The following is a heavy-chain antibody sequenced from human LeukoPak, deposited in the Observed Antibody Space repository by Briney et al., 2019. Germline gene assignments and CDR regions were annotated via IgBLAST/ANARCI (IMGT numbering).Heavy chain of an antibody. CDR2: IYTSGST. CDR3: ARVTGDYSSGYYYYYYYMDV. J-gene: IGHJ6*03. CDR1: GGSISSYY. Sequence: SETLSLTCTVSGGSISSYYWSWIRQPAGKGLEWIGRIYTSGSTNYNPSLKSRVTMSVDTSKNQFSLKLSSVTAADTAVYFCARVTGDYSSGYYYYYYYMDVWGKGTTVTVSS. V-gene: IGHV4-4*07. D-gene: IGHD6-19*01.